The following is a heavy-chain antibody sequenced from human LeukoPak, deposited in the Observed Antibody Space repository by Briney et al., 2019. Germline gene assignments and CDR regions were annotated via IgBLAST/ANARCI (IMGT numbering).Heavy chain of an antibody. V-gene: IGHV3-7*04. Sequence: GGSLRLSCAASGFSFSSYWMSWVRQAPGKGLEWVANIKPAASEKDYVDSVKGRFTISRDNAENSLYLQMSSLRAEDTAVYYCTRDEGWYGRGMDVWGQGTTVTVSS. CDR3: TRDEGWYGRGMDV. CDR2: IKPAASEK. J-gene: IGHJ6*02. D-gene: IGHD2-15*01. CDR1: GFSFSSYW.